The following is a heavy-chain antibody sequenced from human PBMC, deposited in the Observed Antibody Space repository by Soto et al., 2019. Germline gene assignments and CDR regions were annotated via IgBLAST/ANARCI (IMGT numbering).Heavy chain of an antibody. D-gene: IGHD1-1*01. V-gene: IGHV3-23*01. Sequence: EVRLLESGGGLVQPGGSLRLSCAASGLTVGSSAMTWVRQAPGKGLEWISSLSGDGKATYYADSVKGRFTIYRAISKNALFLQMDCLRVEDTAIYFCARITRSWSQGTRVTVSS. J-gene: IGHJ5*02. CDR2: LSGDGKAT. CDR1: GLTVGSSA. CDR3: ARITRS.